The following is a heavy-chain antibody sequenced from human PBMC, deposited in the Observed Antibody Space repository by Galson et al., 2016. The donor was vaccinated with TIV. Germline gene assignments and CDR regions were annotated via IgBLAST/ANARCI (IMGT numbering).Heavy chain of an antibody. D-gene: IGHD3-16*01. CDR3: ARGRWGNLAVAYYYHFDV. CDR1: GGSLSGSQ. CDR2: INHFGSA. J-gene: IGHJ6*03. V-gene: IGHV4-34*01. Sequence: SETLSLTCAVFGGSLSGSQWSWVRQSPEKGLEWLAEINHFGSANYKPSLKSRLTISIDTSKKQFSLKMTSMTAADSAVYYCARGRWGNLAVAYYYHFDVWGEGTTVTVS.